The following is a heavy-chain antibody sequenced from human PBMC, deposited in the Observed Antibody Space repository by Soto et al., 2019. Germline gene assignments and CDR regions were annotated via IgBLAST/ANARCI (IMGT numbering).Heavy chain of an antibody. J-gene: IGHJ6*02. CDR1: GYTFTNYA. CDR2: INAGNGNT. CDR3: ARGPLLWGDV. Sequence: QVQLVQSGAEVKKPGASVKVSCKASGYTFTNYAMHWVRQAPGKRLEWMGWINAGNGNTKYSQKFQGRVTITRDTYASTAYMELSSLRSEDTAVYYCARGPLLWGDVWGQGTTVTVSS. V-gene: IGHV1-3*01. D-gene: IGHD3-10*01.